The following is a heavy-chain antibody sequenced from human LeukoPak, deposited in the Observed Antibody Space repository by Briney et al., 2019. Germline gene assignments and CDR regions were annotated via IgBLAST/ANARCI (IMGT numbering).Heavy chain of an antibody. D-gene: IGHD6-19*01. J-gene: IGHJ4*02. CDR3: AKVRGTYSSGYFFDY. V-gene: IGHV3-9*01. CDR2: ISWNSGYI. CDR1: GFTFDNYA. Sequence: QPGGSLRLSCAASGFTFDNYAMHWVRQAPGKGLEWLSIISWNSGYIGYADSVKGRFTISRDNAKKSPDLQMNSLRAEDTAFYYCAKVRGTYSSGYFFDYWGQGTLVTVSS.